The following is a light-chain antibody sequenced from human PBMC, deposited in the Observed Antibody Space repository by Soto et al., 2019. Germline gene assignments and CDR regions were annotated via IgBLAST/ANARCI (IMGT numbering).Light chain of an antibody. CDR1: QSISDT. V-gene: IGKV3-15*01. J-gene: IGKJ1*01. CDR3: QQYNNWPWT. CDR2: GAS. Sequence: VMTQYPATLSVSPGGRATLSCRASQSISDTLAWYQQKPGQAPRLLIYGASARAPGFPARFSGSGSGTDFTLTISSLQSEDFAVYYCQQYNNWPWTFGQGTKVDIK.